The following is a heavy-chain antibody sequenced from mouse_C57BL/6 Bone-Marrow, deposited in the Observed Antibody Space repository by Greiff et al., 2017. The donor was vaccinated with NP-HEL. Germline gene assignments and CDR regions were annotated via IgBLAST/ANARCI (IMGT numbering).Heavy chain of an antibody. CDR1: GFTFSSYG. D-gene: IGHD2-2*01. V-gene: IGHV5-6*01. J-gene: IGHJ4*01. CDR2: ISSGGSYT. CDR3: ARHGGLRRYGMDY. Sequence: EVHLVESGGDLVKPGGSLKLSCAASGFTFSSYGMSWVRQTPDKRLEWVATISSGGSYTYYPDSVKGRFTISRDNAKNTLYLQMSSLKSEDTAMYYCARHGGLRRYGMDYWGQGTSVTVSS.